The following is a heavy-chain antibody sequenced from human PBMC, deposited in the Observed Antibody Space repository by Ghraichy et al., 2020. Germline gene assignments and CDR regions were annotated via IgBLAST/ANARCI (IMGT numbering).Heavy chain of an antibody. CDR1: GGSVTSGGFS. D-gene: IGHD3-22*01. CDR2: IFLTKNT. J-gene: IGHJ4*02. Sequence: SETLSLTCAVSGGSVTSGGFSWAWIRQSPGKGLEWIGYIFLTKNTSYNPSLKGRVSISVDRSKNLFSLRVYSVTTADTAVYYCARGRARGGWYDKSDYGFDYWGQGALVTVSS. V-gene: IGHV4-30-2*06. CDR3: ARGRARGGWYDKSDYGFDY.